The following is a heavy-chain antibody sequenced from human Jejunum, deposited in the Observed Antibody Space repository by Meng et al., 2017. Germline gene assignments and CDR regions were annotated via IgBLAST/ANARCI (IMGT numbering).Heavy chain of an antibody. CDR1: GFTLRNYD. CDR2: IGRGGDT. CDR3: AREALDMDKSGCDDWYFDL. V-gene: IGHV3-13*01. J-gene: IGHJ2*01. D-gene: IGHD6-19*01. Sequence: GGSLRLSCAVSGFTLRNYDIHWVRQAPGKGLEWVSAIGRGGDTYYPGSVKGRFTISREDAGNSLYLHMDSLTAEDTAVYYFAREALDMDKSGCDDWYFDLWGRGTLVTVSS.